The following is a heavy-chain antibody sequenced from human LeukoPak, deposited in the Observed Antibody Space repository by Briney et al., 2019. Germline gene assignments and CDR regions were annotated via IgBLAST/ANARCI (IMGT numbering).Heavy chain of an antibody. CDR3: ARVSLAAAGRPFDY. J-gene: IGHJ4*02. D-gene: IGHD6-13*01. CDR2: IYYSGST. CDR1: GGSISSYY. Sequence: SETLSHTCTVSGGSISSYYWSWNRQPPGKGLEWSGYIYYSGSTNYNPSLKSRVTISVDTSKNQFSLKLSSVTAADTAVYYCARVSLAAAGRPFDYWGQGTLVTVSS. V-gene: IGHV4-59*01.